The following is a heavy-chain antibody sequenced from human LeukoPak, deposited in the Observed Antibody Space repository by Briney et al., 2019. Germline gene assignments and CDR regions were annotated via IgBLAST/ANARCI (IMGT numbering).Heavy chain of an antibody. J-gene: IGHJ4*02. Sequence: GASVKVSCKASGYTFTSYGISWVRQAPGQGLEWMGWISAYNGNTNYAQKLQGRVTMTTDTSTSTAYMELRSLRSDDTAVCYCARGLGGSYHGYYFDYWGQGTLVTVSS. CDR2: ISAYNGNT. CDR3: ARGLGGSYHGYYFDY. V-gene: IGHV1-18*01. CDR1: GYTFTSYG. D-gene: IGHD1-26*01.